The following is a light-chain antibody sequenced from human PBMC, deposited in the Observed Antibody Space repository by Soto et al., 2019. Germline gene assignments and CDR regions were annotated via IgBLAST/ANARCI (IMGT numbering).Light chain of an antibody. CDR2: TYN. CDR1: SSNIGSNT. CDR3: AAWDDSLNGVV. Sequence: QSVLTQPPSASGTPGQRVTISCSGSSSNIGSNTVNWYQQLPGTAPKLLIYTYNQRPSGVPDRFSGSKSGTSASLAISGLQSEDEADYYCAAWDDSLNGVVFGGGTNVTVL. J-gene: IGLJ3*02. V-gene: IGLV1-44*01.